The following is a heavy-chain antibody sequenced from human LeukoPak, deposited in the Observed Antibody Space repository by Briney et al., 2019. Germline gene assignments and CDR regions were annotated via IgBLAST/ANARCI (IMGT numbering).Heavy chain of an antibody. CDR2: IKSKTDGGTT. Sequence: GGSLRLSCTPSGTASGFSFSNAWMNWVRQAPGKGLEWVGRIKSKTDGGTTDYAAPVKGRFTISRDDSKNTLYLQMNSLKTEDTAVYYCSTTYYYDSSEGYWGQGTLVTVSS. CDR1: GFSFSNAW. J-gene: IGHJ4*02. D-gene: IGHD3-22*01. V-gene: IGHV3-15*07. CDR3: STTYYYDSSEGY.